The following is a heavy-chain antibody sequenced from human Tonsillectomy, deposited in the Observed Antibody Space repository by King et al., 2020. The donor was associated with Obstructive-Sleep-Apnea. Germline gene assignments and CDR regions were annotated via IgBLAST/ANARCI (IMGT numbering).Heavy chain of an antibody. CDR2: MSWNSGSI. CDR1: GFTFDVYA. V-gene: IGHV3-9*01. Sequence: VQLVESGGGLVQPGRSLRLSCAASGFTFDVYAMHGVRQAPGKGLEWVSRMSWNSGSIGFPDSVRGRFTISRDKAKNSLYLQMNILRAEDTALYYCAKVPRYFDWSAGAFDIWGQGTMVTVSS. CDR3: AKVPRYFDWSAGAFDI. J-gene: IGHJ3*02. D-gene: IGHD3-9*01.